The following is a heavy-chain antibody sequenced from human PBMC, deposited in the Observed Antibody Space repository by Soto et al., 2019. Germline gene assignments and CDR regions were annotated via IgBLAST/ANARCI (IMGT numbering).Heavy chain of an antibody. CDR2: IYYSGST. CDR1: GGSISSYY. Sequence: SETLSLTCTVSGGSISSYYWSWIRQPPGEGLEWIGYIYYSGSTNYNPSLKSRVTISVDTSKNQFSLKLSSVTAADTAFYYCARHGTYNDGLYSFDKWGQGTMVTVSS. CDR3: ARHGTYNDGLYSFDK. V-gene: IGHV4-59*08. D-gene: IGHD3-22*01. J-gene: IGHJ3*02.